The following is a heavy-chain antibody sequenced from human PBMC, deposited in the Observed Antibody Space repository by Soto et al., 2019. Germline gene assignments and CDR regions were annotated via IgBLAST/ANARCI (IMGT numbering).Heavy chain of an antibody. Sequence: GESLKISCDCSGYSFTTYWIVWGRQMPGKELERLWIIYPGDSDTRDSPSLHRHVTISADKSISTAYLQCSLVKASLTAFYFNGRGGYYDTYGGAFDVWGQGTMVSVSS. V-gene: IGHV5-51*01. CDR3: GRGGYYDTYGGAFDV. CDR2: IYPGDSDT. D-gene: IGHD3-16*01. CDR1: GYSFTTYW. J-gene: IGHJ3*01.